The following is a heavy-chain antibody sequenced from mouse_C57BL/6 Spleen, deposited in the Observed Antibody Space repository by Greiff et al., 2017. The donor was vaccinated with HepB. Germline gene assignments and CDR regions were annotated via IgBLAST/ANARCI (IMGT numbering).Heavy chain of an antibody. CDR1: GYTFTSYW. V-gene: IGHV1-55*01. CDR3: ARWRGAYYGSSPSFDY. D-gene: IGHD1-1*01. CDR2: IYPGSGST. Sequence: QVQLQQPGAELVKPGASVKMSCKASGYTFTSYWITWVKQRPGQGLEWIGDIYPGSGSTNYNEKFKSKATLTVDTSSSTAYMQLSSLTSEDSAVYYCARWRGAYYGSSPSFDYWGQGTTLTVSS. J-gene: IGHJ2*01.